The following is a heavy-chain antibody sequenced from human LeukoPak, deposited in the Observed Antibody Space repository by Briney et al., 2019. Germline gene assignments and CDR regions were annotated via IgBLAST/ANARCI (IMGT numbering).Heavy chain of an antibody. CDR2: ISYDKKTI. Sequence: GGSLRLSCVASGFTFTGHSMHWVRQAPGKGLEWVAVISYDKKTIFYADSLKDRFTVSRDNSKNAVYLQINSLRDEDTAVYYCAREKQSGGTPFDYWGQGSLVTVSS. J-gene: IGHJ4*02. D-gene: IGHD1-26*01. CDR3: AREKQSGGTPFDY. CDR1: GFTFTGHS. V-gene: IGHV3-30*03.